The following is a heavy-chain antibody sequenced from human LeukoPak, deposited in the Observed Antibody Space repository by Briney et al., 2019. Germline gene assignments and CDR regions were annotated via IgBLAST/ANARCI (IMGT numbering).Heavy chain of an antibody. CDR2: ISSSSSYI. Sequence: GGSLRLSCAASGFTFSSYSMKWVRQAPGKGLEWVSSISSSSSYIYYADSVKGRFTISRDNAKNSLYLQMNSLRAEDTAVYYCARDRCSSTSCYGNLDYWGQGTLVTVSS. CDR3: ARDRCSSTSCYGNLDY. CDR1: GFTFSSYS. J-gene: IGHJ4*02. D-gene: IGHD2-2*01. V-gene: IGHV3-21*01.